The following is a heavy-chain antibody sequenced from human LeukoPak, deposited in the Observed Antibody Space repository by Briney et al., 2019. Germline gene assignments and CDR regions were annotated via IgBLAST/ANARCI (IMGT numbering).Heavy chain of an antibody. D-gene: IGHD5-18*01. Sequence: SETLSLTCTVSGGSISSGDYYWSWIRQLPGKGLEWIGYIYYSGSTYYNPSLKSRVTISVDTSKNQFSLKLSSVTAADTAVYYCARDGGYSYGYGLPDYWGQGTLVTVSS. J-gene: IGHJ4*02. V-gene: IGHV4-30-4*01. CDR2: IYYSGST. CDR1: GGSISSGDYY. CDR3: ARDGGYSYGYGLPDY.